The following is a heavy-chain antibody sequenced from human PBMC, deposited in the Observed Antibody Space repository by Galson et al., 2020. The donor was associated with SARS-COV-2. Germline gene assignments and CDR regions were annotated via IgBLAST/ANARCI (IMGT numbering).Heavy chain of an antibody. CDR3: ARYMGYCSSTSCSQGYYYYMDV. CDR1: GGSISSYY. Sequence: SETLSLTCTVSGGSISSYYWSWIRQPPGKGLEWIGYIYYSGSTNYNPSLKSRVTISVDTSKNQFSLKLSSVTAADTAVYYCARYMGYCSSTSCSQGYYYYMDVWGKGTTVTVSS. V-gene: IGHV4-59*01. CDR2: IYYSGST. D-gene: IGHD2-2*01. J-gene: IGHJ6*03.